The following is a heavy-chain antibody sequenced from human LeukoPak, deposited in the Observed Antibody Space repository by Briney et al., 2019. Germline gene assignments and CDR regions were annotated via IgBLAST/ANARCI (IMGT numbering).Heavy chain of an antibody. Sequence: SETLSLTCAVYGGSFSGYYWSWIRQPPGKGLEWIGSIYYSGSTYYNPSLKSRVTISVDTSKNQFSLKLSSVTAADTAVYYCARGQWPDWVDYWGQGTLVTVSS. CDR3: ARGQWPDWVDY. J-gene: IGHJ4*02. CDR2: IYYSGST. CDR1: GGSFSGYY. V-gene: IGHV4-34*01. D-gene: IGHD6-19*01.